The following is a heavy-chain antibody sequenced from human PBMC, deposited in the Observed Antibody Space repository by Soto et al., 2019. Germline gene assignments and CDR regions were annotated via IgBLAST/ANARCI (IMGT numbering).Heavy chain of an antibody. V-gene: IGHV4-59*01. CDR1: GGSISSYY. CDR3: ARDLAVAGIFDY. CDR2: IYYSGST. D-gene: IGHD6-19*01. Sequence: QVQLQESGPGLVKPSETLSLTCTVSGGSISSYYWSWIRQPPGKGLEWIGYIYYSGSTNYNPSLKSRVTISVDTSKNQCSLKLSSVTAADTAVYYCARDLAVAGIFDYWGQGTLVTVSS. J-gene: IGHJ4*02.